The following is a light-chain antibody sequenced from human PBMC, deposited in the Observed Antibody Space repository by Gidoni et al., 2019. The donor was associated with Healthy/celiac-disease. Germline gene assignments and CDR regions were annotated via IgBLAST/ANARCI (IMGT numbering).Light chain of an antibody. CDR3: QQYNSYPYT. V-gene: IGKV1-5*03. J-gene: IGKJ2*01. CDR1: QSISSW. CDR2: TAS. Sequence: DIQMTQSPSTLSASVGDRVTITCRASQSISSWLAWYKQKPGKAPKLLIYTASSLESGVPSRFSGSGSWTEFTLTISSLQPDDFATSYCQQYNSYPYTFGQGTKLEIK.